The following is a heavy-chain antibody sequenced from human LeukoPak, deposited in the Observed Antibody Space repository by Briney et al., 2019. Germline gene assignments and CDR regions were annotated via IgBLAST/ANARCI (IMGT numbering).Heavy chain of an antibody. CDR3: ARIKYSDRSVYYYES. J-gene: IGHJ5*02. CDR2: IYDSETT. D-gene: IGHD3-22*01. CDR1: GRSISTCH. Sequence: SETLSLTCTVSGRSISTCHWSWIRQPPGKGLEWFGYIYDSETTNYNHSPESRVTIAVDRSKTYFSLKLTSGTAADTAVYYCARIKYSDRSVYYYESWGEGTLVTISS. V-gene: IGHV4-59*01.